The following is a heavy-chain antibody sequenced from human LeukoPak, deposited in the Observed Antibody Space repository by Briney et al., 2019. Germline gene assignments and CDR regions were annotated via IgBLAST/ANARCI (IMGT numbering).Heavy chain of an antibody. Sequence: GRSLRLSCAASGFTFSSYAMHWVRQAPGKGLEWVAVISYDGSNKYYADSVKGRFTISRDNSKNTLYLQMNSLRAEDTAVYYCARDSSSALRLTEWGQGTLVTVSS. V-gene: IGHV3-30*04. J-gene: IGHJ4*02. CDR2: ISYDGSNK. CDR3: ARDSSSALRLTE. D-gene: IGHD2-21*01. CDR1: GFTFSSYA.